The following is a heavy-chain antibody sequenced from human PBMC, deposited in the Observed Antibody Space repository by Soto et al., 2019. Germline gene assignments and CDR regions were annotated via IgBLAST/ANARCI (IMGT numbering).Heavy chain of an antibody. J-gene: IGHJ6*02. V-gene: IGHV3-30*18. Sequence: GGSLRLSCEGSRFTFSSYGMHWVRQAPGKGLEWVAVISYDGANKYYADSVRGRFTISRDNSKNTVYLEMNSLGTEDTAVYYCAKDLWQFARHYFYYGMDVWGQGTPVTGSS. CDR3: AKDLWQFARHYFYYGMDV. CDR2: ISYDGANK. CDR1: RFTFSSYG. D-gene: IGHD2-21*01.